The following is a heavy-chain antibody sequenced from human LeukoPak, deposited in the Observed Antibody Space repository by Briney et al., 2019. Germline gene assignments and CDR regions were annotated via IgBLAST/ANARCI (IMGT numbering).Heavy chain of an antibody. V-gene: IGHV3-48*01. CDR1: GFTFISYG. CDR2: ISTSSSTI. Sequence: GGSLRLSCAASGFTFISYGMNWVRQAPGKGLEWVSYISTSSSTIYYADSLKGRFTISRDNAKNSLYLQMNSLRAGETAVYYCARLYSGVLKQSSPGGDSYYYYMNVWGKGTTVTVSS. J-gene: IGHJ6*03. CDR3: ARLYSGVLKQSSPGGDSYYYYMNV. D-gene: IGHD1-26*01.